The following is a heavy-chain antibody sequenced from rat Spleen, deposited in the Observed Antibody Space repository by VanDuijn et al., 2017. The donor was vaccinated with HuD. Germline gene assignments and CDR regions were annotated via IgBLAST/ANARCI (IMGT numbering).Heavy chain of an antibody. CDR2: ISSGGGGT. V-gene: IGHV5-25*01. J-gene: IGHJ4*01. D-gene: IGHD1-12*03. Sequence: EVQLVESGGGLVQPGRSLKLSCAASGFTFSSFPMAWVRQAPKKGLEWVASISSGGGGTYYPDSVKGRFTISRDNAKSTLYLQMYSLRSEDTASYYCARHHYDGYYHGPVFGVMDAWGQGASVTVSS. CDR3: ARHHYDGYYHGPVFGVMDA. CDR1: GFTFSSFP.